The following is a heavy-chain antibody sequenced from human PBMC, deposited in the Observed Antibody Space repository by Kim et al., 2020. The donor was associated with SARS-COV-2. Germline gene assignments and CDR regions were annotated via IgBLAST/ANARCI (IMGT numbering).Heavy chain of an antibody. CDR2: INHSGST. Sequence: SETLSLTCAVYGGSFSGYYWSWIRQPPGKGLEWIGEINHSGSTNYNPSLKSRVTISVDTSKNQFSLKLSSVTAADTAVYYCARGVVRQYRGYSGYRGSYYFDYWGQGTLVTVSS. V-gene: IGHV4-34*01. CDR3: ARGVVRQYRGYSGYRGSYYFDY. J-gene: IGHJ4*02. CDR1: GGSFSGYY. D-gene: IGHD5-12*01.